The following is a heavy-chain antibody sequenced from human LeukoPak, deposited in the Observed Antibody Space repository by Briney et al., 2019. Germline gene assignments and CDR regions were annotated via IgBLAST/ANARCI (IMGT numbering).Heavy chain of an antibody. CDR1: GGSFSGYY. J-gene: IGHJ6*03. V-gene: IGHV4-59*01. CDR3: ARRMGSSWYGYYYYMDV. CDR2: IYYSGST. Sequence: SETLSLTCAVYGGSFSGYYWSWIRQPPGKGLEWIGYIYYSGSTNYNPSLKSRVTISVDTSKNQFSLKLSSVTAADTAVYYCARRMGSSWYGYYYYMDVWGKGTTVTVSS. D-gene: IGHD6-13*01.